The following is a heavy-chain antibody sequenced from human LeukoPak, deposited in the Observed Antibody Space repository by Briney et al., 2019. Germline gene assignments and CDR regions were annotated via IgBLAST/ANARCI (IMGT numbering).Heavy chain of an antibody. CDR2: ISYDGSNK. Sequence: PGRSLRLSCAASGFTFSSYAMHWVRQAPGKGLEWVAVISYDGSNKYYADSVKGRFTISRDNSKNTLYLQMNSLRAEDTAVYYCARTGGSGSLEYYYYGMDVWGKGTTVTVSS. J-gene: IGHJ6*04. D-gene: IGHD3-10*01. V-gene: IGHV3-30*04. CDR3: ARTGGSGSLEYYYYGMDV. CDR1: GFTFSSYA.